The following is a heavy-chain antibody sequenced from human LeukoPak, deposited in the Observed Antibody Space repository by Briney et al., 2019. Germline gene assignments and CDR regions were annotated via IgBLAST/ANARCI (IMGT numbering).Heavy chain of an antibody. J-gene: IGHJ4*02. V-gene: IGHV4-59*08. CDR2: IYYTGTT. Sequence: SETLSLTCTVSGGSISTYYWSWIRQPPGKGLEWIGYIYYTGTTNYNPSLKSRVTISVDTARNQFSLKLSSVTAADTAVYYCARHGALDYRSTSSFDYWGQGTLVTVSS. CDR3: ARHGALDYRSTSSFDY. D-gene: IGHD2-2*01. CDR1: GGSISTYY.